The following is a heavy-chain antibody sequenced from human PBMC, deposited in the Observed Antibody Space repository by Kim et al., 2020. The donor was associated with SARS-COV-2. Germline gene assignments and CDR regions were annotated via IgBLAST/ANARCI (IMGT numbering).Heavy chain of an antibody. D-gene: IGHD3-10*01. V-gene: IGHV7-4-1*02. CDR2: NP. Sequence: NPTNAQGFTGRFVFSLDTSVSTAYLQISSLKAEDTAVYYCARGANGEFDYWGQGTLVTVSS. CDR3: ARGANGEFDY. J-gene: IGHJ4*02.